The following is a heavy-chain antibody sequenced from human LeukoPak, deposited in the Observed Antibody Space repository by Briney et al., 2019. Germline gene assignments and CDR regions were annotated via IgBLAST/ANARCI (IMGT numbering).Heavy chain of an antibody. D-gene: IGHD3-9*01. CDR1: GFTFSSYA. CDR2: ISGSGGST. Sequence: GGSLRLSCAASGFTFSSYAMSWVRQAPGKGLEWVSAISGSGGSTYYADSVKGRFTISRDNSKNTLYLQMNSLRAEDTAVYYCVKEGYDILTGYETFDYWGQGTLVTVSS. V-gene: IGHV3-23*01. CDR3: VKEGYDILTGYETFDY. J-gene: IGHJ4*02.